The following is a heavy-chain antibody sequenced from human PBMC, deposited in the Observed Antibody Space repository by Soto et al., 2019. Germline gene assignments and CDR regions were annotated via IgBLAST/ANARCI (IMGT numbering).Heavy chain of an antibody. Sequence: ASVKVSCKVSGYTFTSFHIHWVRQAPGQGLEWMGIINPSGGSTSYAQKFQGRVTMTRDTSTSTVYMQLSSLRSEDTAVYYCARDRDTAMVVNFDSWGQGTLVTVSS. CDR2: INPSGGST. D-gene: IGHD5-18*01. J-gene: IGHJ4*02. V-gene: IGHV1-46*03. CDR1: GYTFTSFH. CDR3: ARDRDTAMVVNFDS.